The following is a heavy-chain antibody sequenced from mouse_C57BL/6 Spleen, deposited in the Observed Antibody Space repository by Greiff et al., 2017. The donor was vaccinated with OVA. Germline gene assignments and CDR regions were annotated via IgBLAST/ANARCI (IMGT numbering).Heavy chain of an antibody. CDR2: IYPGDGDT. D-gene: IGHD1-1*01. CDR3: AGRVTVGAKGFARDY. Sequence: QVQLKESGAELVKPGASVKISCKASGYAFSSYWMNWVKQRPGKGLEWIGQIYPGDGDTNYNGKFKGKATLTAAKSSSTAYMQLSSLTSEDSAVSFGAGRVTVGAKGFARDYWGQGTVATVSS. V-gene: IGHV1-80*01. CDR1: GYAFSSYW. J-gene: IGHJ4*01.